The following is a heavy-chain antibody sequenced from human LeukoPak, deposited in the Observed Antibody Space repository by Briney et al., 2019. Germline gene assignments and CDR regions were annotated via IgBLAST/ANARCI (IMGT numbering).Heavy chain of an antibody. CDR1: GFTFSSFG. Sequence: PGGTLRLSCAASGFTFSSFGMSWVRQAPGKGLEWVSAISSTGGTAYYADSVKGRFTISRDNAKNSLYLQLNSLRTEDTAVYYCARASTSYSSGLDAFDIWGQGTMVTVSS. J-gene: IGHJ3*02. D-gene: IGHD6-19*01. CDR2: ISSTGGTA. CDR3: ARASTSYSSGLDAFDI. V-gene: IGHV3-23*01.